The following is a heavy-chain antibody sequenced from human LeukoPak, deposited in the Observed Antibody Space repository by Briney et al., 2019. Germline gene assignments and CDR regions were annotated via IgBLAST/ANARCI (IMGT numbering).Heavy chain of an antibody. J-gene: IGHJ1*01. CDR2: IDSSSSHI. Sequence: GGSLRLSCAASGFSFSSYTMNWVRQAPGKGLEWVSSIDSSSSHIYYADSVKGRFTISRDNTKSSLYLQMNSLRAEDMAVYYCARGYCGGDCYGDWGQGTLVTVSS. V-gene: IGHV3-21*01. D-gene: IGHD2-21*02. CDR1: GFSFSSYT. CDR3: ARGYCGGDCYGD.